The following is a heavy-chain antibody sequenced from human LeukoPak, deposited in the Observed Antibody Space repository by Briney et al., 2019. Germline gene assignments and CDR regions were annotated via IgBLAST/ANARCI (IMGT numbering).Heavy chain of an antibody. Sequence: GSSVKVSCKASGGTFSSYAISWVRQAPGLGLEWMGRIIPILGIANYAQKFQGRVTITADKSTSTAYMELSSLRSEDTAVYYCARGKSTVVRRGPNYFDYWGQGTLVTVSS. CDR2: IIPILGIA. J-gene: IGHJ4*02. CDR1: GGTFSSYA. D-gene: IGHD4-23*01. V-gene: IGHV1-69*04. CDR3: ARGKSTVVRRGPNYFDY.